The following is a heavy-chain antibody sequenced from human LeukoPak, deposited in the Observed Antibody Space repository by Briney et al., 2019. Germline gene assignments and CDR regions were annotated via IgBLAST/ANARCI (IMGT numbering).Heavy chain of an antibody. CDR1: GGSFSGYY. CDR2: INHSGST. V-gene: IGHV4-34*01. D-gene: IGHD6-13*01. J-gene: IGHJ6*02. CDR3: ARDLIGPPHSSSWYKRRVTEYGMDV. Sequence: SETLFLTCAVSGGSFSGYYWSWIRQPPGKGLQWFVEINHSGSTNYNQSLKSRVTISVDTSKNHFSLQLNSVTPEDTAVYYCARDLIGPPHSSSWYKRRVTEYGMDVWGQGTTVTVSS.